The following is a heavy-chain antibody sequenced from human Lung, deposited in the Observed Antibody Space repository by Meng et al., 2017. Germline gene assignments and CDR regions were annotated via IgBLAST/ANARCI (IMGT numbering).Heavy chain of an antibody. V-gene: IGHV3-74*01. J-gene: IGHJ1*01. D-gene: IGHD1-1*01. CDR1: GFTFTDHW. Sequence: GRLGEYVGGLVPPGGSLGLSCAASGFTFTDHWMHWVRPGPGKGLVWVSRINRDGTKPTYADSVKGRFTISRDNAKNTLYLQMNNLRAEDTAFYYCTNDRLNHWGQGALVTVSS. CDR2: INRDGTKP. CDR3: TNDRLNH.